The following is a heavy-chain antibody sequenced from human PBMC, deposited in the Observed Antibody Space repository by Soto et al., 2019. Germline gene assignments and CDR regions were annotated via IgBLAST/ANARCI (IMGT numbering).Heavy chain of an antibody. Sequence: EVQLVESGGGLVKPGGSLRLSCAASGFTFSSYSMNWVRQAPGKGLEWVSSISSSSSYIYYADSVKGRFTISRDNAKNSLYLQMNSLRAEDTAVYYCARDKYSGYDDYYYYYGMDVWGQGTTVTVSS. J-gene: IGHJ6*02. CDR3: ARDKYSGYDDYYYYYGMDV. CDR2: ISSSSSYI. V-gene: IGHV3-21*01. D-gene: IGHD5-12*01. CDR1: GFTFSSYS.